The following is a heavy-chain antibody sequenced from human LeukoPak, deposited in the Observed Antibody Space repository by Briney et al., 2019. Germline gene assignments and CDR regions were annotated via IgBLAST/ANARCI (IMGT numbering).Heavy chain of an antibody. V-gene: IGHV3-49*04. CDR3: TSFTMPPRD. D-gene: IGHD3-10*01. CDR1: GFTFSDYA. J-gene: IGHJ4*02. Sequence: GGSLRLSCTASGFTFSDYAMSWVRQAPGKGLEWVGFIRSKAYGGTTEYAASVKGRFTISRDDSKSIAYLQMNSLKTEDTAVYYCTSFTMPPRDWGQGTLVTVSS. CDR2: IRSKAYGGTT.